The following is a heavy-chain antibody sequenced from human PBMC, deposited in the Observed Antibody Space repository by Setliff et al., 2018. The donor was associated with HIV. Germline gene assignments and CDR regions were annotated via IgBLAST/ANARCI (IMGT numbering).Heavy chain of an antibody. J-gene: IGHJ4*02. CDR3: ARGLSFYDPGGFDY. CDR2: IYTSGSN. Sequence: PSETLSLTCTVSGGSISSYYWSWIRQPPGKGLEWIGYIYTSGSNNYNPSLKSRVTRSIDTSKNQFSLKLSSVTAADTAVYYCARGLSFYDPGGFDYWGQGTQVTVSS. D-gene: IGHD3-22*01. CDR1: GGSISSYY. V-gene: IGHV4-4*09.